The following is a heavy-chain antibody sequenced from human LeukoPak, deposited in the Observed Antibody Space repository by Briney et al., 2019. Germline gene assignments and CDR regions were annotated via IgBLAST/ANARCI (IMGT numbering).Heavy chain of an antibody. J-gene: IGHJ6*02. V-gene: IGHV1-2*02. CDR3: VRPGTLYSSGWYYGMDV. D-gene: IGHD6-19*01. CDR2: INPNSGGT. CDR1: GYAFTGYY. Sequence: ASVKVSCKASGYAFTGYYMHWVRQAPGQGLEWMGWINPNSGGTNYAQKFQGRVTMTRDTSISTAYMELSRLRSDDTAVYYCVRPGTLYSSGWYYGMDVWGQGTTVTVSS.